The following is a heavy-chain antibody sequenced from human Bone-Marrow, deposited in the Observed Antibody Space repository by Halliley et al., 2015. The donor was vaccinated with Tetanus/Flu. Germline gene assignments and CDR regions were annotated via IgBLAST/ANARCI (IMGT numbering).Heavy chain of an antibody. V-gene: IGHV3-23*01. Sequence: LRLSCAASGFTFSTYAMSWVRQAPGKGLEWVSNIGGTGGNRVYADSVKGRFTVSRDNSKNTLYLQMNSLRAEDTAVYYCAKGHDYGDNAFAYWGQGTLVTVSS. CDR2: IGGTGGNR. CDR1: GFTFSTYA. J-gene: IGHJ4*02. D-gene: IGHD4-17*01. CDR3: AKGHDYGDNAFAY.